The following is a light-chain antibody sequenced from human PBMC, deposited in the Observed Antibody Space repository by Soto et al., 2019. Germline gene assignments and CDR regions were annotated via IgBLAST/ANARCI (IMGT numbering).Light chain of an antibody. CDR1: QSVSSY. J-gene: IGKJ2*01. CDR2: GAS. V-gene: IGKV3-11*01. Sequence: EIVLTQSPATLSLSPGERATLFCRASQSVSSYLAWYQHKPGQAPRLLIYGASNRATDIPARFSGRGSGTDFTLTISSLESGDSAVYYCQQRDKWPRTFGQGTKLEIK. CDR3: QQRDKWPRT.